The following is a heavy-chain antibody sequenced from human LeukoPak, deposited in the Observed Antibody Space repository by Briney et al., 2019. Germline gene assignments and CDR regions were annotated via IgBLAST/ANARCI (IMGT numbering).Heavy chain of an antibody. V-gene: IGHV1-69*13. Sequence: SVKVSCKASGGTFSSYAISWVRQAPGQGLEWMGGIIPIFGTASYAQKFQGRVTITADESTSTAYMELSSLRFEDTAVYYCAREIERAYRTPYRRVVGVSAFDIWGQGTMVTVSS. CDR2: IIPIFGTA. D-gene: IGHD3-3*01. CDR1: GGTFSSYA. J-gene: IGHJ3*02. CDR3: AREIERAYRTPYRRVVGVSAFDI.